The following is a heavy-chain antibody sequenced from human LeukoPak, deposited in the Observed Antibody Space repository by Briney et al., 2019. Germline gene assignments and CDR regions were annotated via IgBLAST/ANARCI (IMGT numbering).Heavy chain of an antibody. CDR1: GFTFSSYG. CDR3: AKDLNFWSGSNNAFDI. Sequence: GGSPRLSCAASGFTFSSYGMHWVRQAPGKGLEWVAVISYDGSNKYYADSVKGRFTISRDNSKNTLYLQMNSLRAEDTAVYYCAKDLNFWSGSNNAFDIWGQGTMVTVSS. D-gene: IGHD3-3*01. J-gene: IGHJ3*02. V-gene: IGHV3-30*18. CDR2: ISYDGSNK.